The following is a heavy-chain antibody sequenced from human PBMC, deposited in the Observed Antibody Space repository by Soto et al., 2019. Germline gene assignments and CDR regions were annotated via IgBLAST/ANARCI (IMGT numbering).Heavy chain of an antibody. CDR1: GFTFSSYA. Sequence: WGSLRLSCVASGFTFSSYAINWVRQAPGKGLEWVSYVSSSGNIISYADSVKGRFTISRDKANNSLFLQMNSLSAEDTAVYYCQTGSNTTFDYWGQGALVTVSS. V-gene: IGHV3-48*03. CDR3: QTGSNTTFDY. D-gene: IGHD3-9*01. J-gene: IGHJ4*02. CDR2: VSSSGNII.